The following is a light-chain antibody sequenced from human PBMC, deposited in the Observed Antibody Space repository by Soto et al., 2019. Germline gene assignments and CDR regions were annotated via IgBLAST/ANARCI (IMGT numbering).Light chain of an antibody. Sequence: QSVLTQPASVSGSPGQSITISCTGTSSDVGLFSYVSWYQQHPGKVPKLIIYEVTNRPSGVSNRFSGSKSGNAASLTISGLQAEDEADYYCTSYSCSSPVVFGGGTKLTVL. CDR1: SSDVGLFSY. CDR3: TSYSCSSPVV. V-gene: IGLV2-14*01. CDR2: EVT. J-gene: IGLJ2*01.